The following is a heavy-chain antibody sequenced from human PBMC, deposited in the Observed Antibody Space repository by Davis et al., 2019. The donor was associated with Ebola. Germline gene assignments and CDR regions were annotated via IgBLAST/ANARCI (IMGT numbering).Heavy chain of an antibody. V-gene: IGHV4-59*01. CDR2: IYYSGST. Sequence: PSETLSLTCTVSGGSISSYYWSWIRQPPGKGLEWIGYIYYSGSTNYNPSLKSRVTISVDTSKNQFSLKLSSVTAADTAVYYCARAGGFSRDGYNFHFDYWGQGTLVTVSS. CDR3: ARAGGFSRDGYNFHFDY. CDR1: GGSISSYY. J-gene: IGHJ4*02. D-gene: IGHD5-24*01.